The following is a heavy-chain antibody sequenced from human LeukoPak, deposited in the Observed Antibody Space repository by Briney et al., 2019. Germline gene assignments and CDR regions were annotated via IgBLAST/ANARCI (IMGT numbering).Heavy chain of an antibody. CDR3: AKDLVVGISGGAFDI. CDR2: ISWNSGSI. D-gene: IGHD3-22*01. Sequence: PGGSLRLSCAASGFTFDDYAMHWVRQAPGKGLEWVSDISWNSGSIGYADSVKGRFTISRDNAKNSLYLQMNSLRAEDMALYYCAKDLVVGISGGAFDIWGQGTMVTVSS. J-gene: IGHJ3*02. CDR1: GFTFDDYA. V-gene: IGHV3-9*03.